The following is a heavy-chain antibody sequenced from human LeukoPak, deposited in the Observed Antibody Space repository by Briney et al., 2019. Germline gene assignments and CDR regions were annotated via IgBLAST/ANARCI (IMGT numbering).Heavy chain of an antibody. CDR3: ARDGIPYSSSWYITY. V-gene: IGHV3-30-3*01. J-gene: IGHJ4*02. D-gene: IGHD6-13*01. Sequence: PGGSLRLSCAASGFTFSSYWMTWVRQAPGKGLEWVAVISYDGSNKYYADSVKGRFTISRDNSKNTLYLQMNSLRAEDTAVYYCARDGIPYSSSWYITYWGQGTLVTVSS. CDR2: ISYDGSNK. CDR1: GFTFSSYW.